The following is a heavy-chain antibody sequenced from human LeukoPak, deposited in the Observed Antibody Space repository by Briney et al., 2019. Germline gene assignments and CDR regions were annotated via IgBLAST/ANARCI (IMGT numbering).Heavy chain of an antibody. D-gene: IGHD2-21*02. Sequence: ASVKVSCKASGYSFDTYAINWVRQAPGQGLEWMGRVTAITTNSAKNLQDRVTMTTDTSTSTAYMELRDLRSDDTAVYYCSRAMTALPVRGAFDLWGQGTMVIVSS. CDR2: VTAITT. V-gene: IGHV1-18*01. CDR3: SRAMTALPVRGAFDL. J-gene: IGHJ3*01. CDR1: GYSFDTYA.